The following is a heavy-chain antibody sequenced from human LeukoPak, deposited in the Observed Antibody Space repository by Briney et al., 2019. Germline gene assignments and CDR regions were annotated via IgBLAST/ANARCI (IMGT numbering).Heavy chain of an antibody. CDR3: ARGSDYGDYCDY. Sequence: SETLSLTCTVSGGSISGYYWSWIRQPPGKGLEWIGYIYYSGSTNYNPSLKSRVTISVDTSKNQFSLKLSSVTAADTAVYYCARGSDYGDYCDYWGQGTLVTVSS. V-gene: IGHV4-59*12. CDR1: GGSISGYY. D-gene: IGHD4-17*01. CDR2: IYYSGST. J-gene: IGHJ4*02.